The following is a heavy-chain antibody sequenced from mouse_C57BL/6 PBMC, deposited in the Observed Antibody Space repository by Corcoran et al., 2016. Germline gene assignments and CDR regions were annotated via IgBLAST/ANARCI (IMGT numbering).Heavy chain of an antibody. CDR1: GYTFTDYY. Sequence: EVQLQQSGPELVKPGASVKISCKASGYTFTDYYMNWVKQSHGKSLEWIGDINPNNGGTSYNQKFKGKATLTVDKSSSTAYMELRSLTSEDSAVYYCARLHYGRPYYFDYWGQGTTLTVSS. CDR2: INPNNGGT. J-gene: IGHJ2*01. CDR3: ARLHYGRPYYFDY. V-gene: IGHV1-26*01. D-gene: IGHD1-1*01.